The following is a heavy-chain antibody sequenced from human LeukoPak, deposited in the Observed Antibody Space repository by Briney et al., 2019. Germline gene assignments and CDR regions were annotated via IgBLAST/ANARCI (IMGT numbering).Heavy chain of an antibody. CDR3: ARVRGGPLYSGLNWFDP. J-gene: IGHJ5*02. V-gene: IGHV1-2*02. CDR2: INPNSGGT. Sequence: GASVKVSCKASGYTFTGYNMHWVRQAPGQGLEWMGWINPNSGGTNYAQKFQGRVTMTRDTSISTAYMELSRLRSDATAGYYCARVRGGPLYSGLNWFDPWGQGTLVTVSS. D-gene: IGHD3-10*01. CDR1: GYTFTGYN.